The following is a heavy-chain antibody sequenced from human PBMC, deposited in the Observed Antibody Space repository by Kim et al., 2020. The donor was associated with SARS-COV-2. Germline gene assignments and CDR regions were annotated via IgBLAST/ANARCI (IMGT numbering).Heavy chain of an antibody. CDR3: ASPIGWELTPYDAFDI. J-gene: IGHJ3*02. D-gene: IGHD1-26*01. CDR2: IYPGDSDT. CDR1: GYSFTSYW. Sequence: GESLKISCKGSGYSFTSYWIGWVRQMPGKGLEWMGIIYPGDSDTRYSPSFQGQVTISADKSISTAYLQWSSLKASDTAMYYCASPIGWELTPYDAFDIWGQGKMVTVSS. V-gene: IGHV5-51*01.